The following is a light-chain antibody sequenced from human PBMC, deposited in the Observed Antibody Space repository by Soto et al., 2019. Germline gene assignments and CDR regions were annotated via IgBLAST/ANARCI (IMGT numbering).Light chain of an antibody. CDR1: QSLLHSHGYTY. J-gene: IGKJ4*01. V-gene: IGKV2-28*01. Sequence: DIVMTQSPVSLPVTPGEPASISCRSSQSLLHSHGYTYLDWYLQKPGQSPQLLIYMGSTRASGGPDRFSGSGSDTDFTLNISRVEAEDVGVYYCMQALQMPLTFGGGTKVEIK. CDR2: MGS. CDR3: MQALQMPLT.